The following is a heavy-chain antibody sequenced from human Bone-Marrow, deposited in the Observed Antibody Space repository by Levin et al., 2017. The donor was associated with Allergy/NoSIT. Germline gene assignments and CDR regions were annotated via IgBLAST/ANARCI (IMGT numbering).Heavy chain of an antibody. V-gene: IGHV3-23*01. CDR2: ITESGDT. J-gene: IGHJ4*02. Sequence: GASVKVSCTASGFTFSTYGMSWVRQAPGKGLEWVSSITESGDTFYADSVKGRFTISRDNSKNTIYLQMNSLRAEDTAVYYCAKTGALIQAVRRDFDYWGQGTLVTVSS. CDR3: AKTGALIQAVRRDFDY. D-gene: IGHD6-6*01. CDR1: GFTFSTYG.